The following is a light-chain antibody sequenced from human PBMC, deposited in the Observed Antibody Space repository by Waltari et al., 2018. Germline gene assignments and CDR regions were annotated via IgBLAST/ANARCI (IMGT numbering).Light chain of an antibody. V-gene: IGLV2-14*01. Sequence: QSALTQPTSVSGSPGQSITISCTGSTRDIGAYHYVSWYQQHPDKAPKLIISEVTQRPSGVSDRCSGSKSGYTASLTIAGLQAEDEGDYYCMSYTRSSTYVFGTGTKVTVL. J-gene: IGLJ1*01. CDR3: MSYTRSSTYV. CDR1: TRDIGAYHY. CDR2: EVT.